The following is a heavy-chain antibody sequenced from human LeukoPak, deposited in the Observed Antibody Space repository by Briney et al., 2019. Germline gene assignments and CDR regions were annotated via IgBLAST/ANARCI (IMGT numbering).Heavy chain of an antibody. D-gene: IGHD2-15*01. J-gene: IGHJ5*02. CDR3: ARDRVVVVAATASRWFDP. Sequence: GRSLRLSCAASGFTFSSYAMHWVRQAPGKGLEWVAVISYDGSNKYYADSVKGRFIISRDNSKNTLYLQMNSLRAEDTAVYYCARDRVVVVAATASRWFDPWGQGTLVTLSS. V-gene: IGHV3-30*04. CDR2: ISYDGSNK. CDR1: GFTFSSYA.